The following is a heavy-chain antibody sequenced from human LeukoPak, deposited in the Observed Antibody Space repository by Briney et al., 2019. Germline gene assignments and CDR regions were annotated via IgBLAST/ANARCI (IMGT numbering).Heavy chain of an antibody. J-gene: IGHJ4*02. V-gene: IGHV3-48*02. CDR2: ITSSSTTI. D-gene: IGHD2-21*02. CDR1: GFTFTSHS. Sequence: GGSLRLSCATSGFTFTSHSMNWVRQAPGKGLEWVSFITSSSTTIYYADSVKGRFTISRDNAKNSLYLQMNSLRDEDTAVYYCARVRGTALVNMYFDHWSQGTLVTVSS. CDR3: ARVRGTALVNMYFDH.